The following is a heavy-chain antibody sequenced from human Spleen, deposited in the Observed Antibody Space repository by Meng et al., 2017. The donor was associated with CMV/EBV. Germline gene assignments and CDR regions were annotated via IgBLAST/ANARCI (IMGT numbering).Heavy chain of an antibody. V-gene: IGHV1-46*01. CDR1: GDTFTSYY. CDR2: INPSGAGT. CDR3: ERILYGGDPPFDY. J-gene: IGHJ4*02. Sequence: ASVKVSCKATGDTFTSYYIQWGRQAPGQGLEWMGIINPSGAGTSYARKFPGRLTMTRDTSTSTVYMELRILRSDDTAVYFCERILYGGDPPFDYWGQGTLVTVSS. D-gene: IGHD2-21*02.